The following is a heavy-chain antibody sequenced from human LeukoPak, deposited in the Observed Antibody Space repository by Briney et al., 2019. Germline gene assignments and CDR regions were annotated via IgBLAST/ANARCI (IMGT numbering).Heavy chain of an antibody. Sequence: PGGSLRLSCAASGFTFSSYAMSWVRQAPGKGLEWVSAISGSGGSTYYADSVKGRFTISRDNSKNTLYLQMNSLRAEDTAVYYCAKSSFITMIVVVIKAPPRWDFDYWGQGTLVTVSS. CDR2: ISGSGGST. CDR3: AKSSFITMIVVVIKAPPRWDFDY. D-gene: IGHD3-22*01. V-gene: IGHV3-23*01. CDR1: GFTFSSYA. J-gene: IGHJ4*02.